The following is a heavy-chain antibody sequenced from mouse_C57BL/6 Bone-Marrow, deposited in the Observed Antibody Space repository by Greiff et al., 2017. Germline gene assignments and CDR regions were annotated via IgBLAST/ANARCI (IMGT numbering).Heavy chain of an antibody. CDR2: IWGVGST. Sequence: VKLQESGPGLVAPSQSLSITCTVSGFSLTSYGVDWVRQSPGKGLEWLGVIWGVGSTNYNSALKSRLSLSKDNYKSQVFLKMNSLQTDDTAMYYCARNWDSYAMDYWGQGTSVTVSS. CDR3: ARNWDSYAMDY. V-gene: IGHV2-6*01. CDR1: GFSLTSYG. J-gene: IGHJ4*01. D-gene: IGHD4-1*01.